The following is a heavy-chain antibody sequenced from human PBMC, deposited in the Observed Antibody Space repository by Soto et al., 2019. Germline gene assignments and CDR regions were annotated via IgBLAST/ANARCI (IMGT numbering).Heavy chain of an antibody. CDR1: GASINSAAYY. CDR3: ARGPTPSWSSYRFSYFDA. J-gene: IGHJ4*01. Sequence: SETLSLTCTVSGASINSAAYYWSWIRQRPGEGLEWIGFISYSGYTFQNPSLKSRLLLSVATSKNQFSLELSFVTAADTAVYYCARGPTPSWSSYRFSYFDAWGPGSRVTVSS. CDR2: ISYSGYT. V-gene: IGHV4-31*03. D-gene: IGHD3-16*02.